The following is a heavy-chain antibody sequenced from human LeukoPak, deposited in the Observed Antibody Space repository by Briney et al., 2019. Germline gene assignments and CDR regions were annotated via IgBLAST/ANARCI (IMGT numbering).Heavy chain of an antibody. CDR1: GYTFTGYY. CDR2: INPNSGGT. CDR3: ARSPTKNYFDSSGYMGGDYYFDY. Sequence: ASVKVSCKASGYTFTGYYMHWVRQAPGQGLEWMGWINPNSGGTNYAQKFQGRVTMTRDTSISTPYMELSRLRSDDTAVYYCARSPTKNYFDSSGYMGGDYYFDYWGQGTLVTVSS. J-gene: IGHJ4*02. V-gene: IGHV1-2*02. D-gene: IGHD3-22*01.